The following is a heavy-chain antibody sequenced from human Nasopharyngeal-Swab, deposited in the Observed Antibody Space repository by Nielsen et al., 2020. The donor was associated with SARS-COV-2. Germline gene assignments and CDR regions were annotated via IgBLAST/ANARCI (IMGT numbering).Heavy chain of an antibody. D-gene: IGHD2/OR15-2a*01. CDR3: AKDLRGPYFF. J-gene: IGHJ4*02. V-gene: IGHV3-30*18. Sequence: WIRQPPGKGLEWVAVISYDGSNKYYADSVKGRFTISRDNSKNTLYLQMNSLRAEDTAVYYCAKDLRGPYFFWGQGTLVTVS. CDR2: ISYDGSNK.